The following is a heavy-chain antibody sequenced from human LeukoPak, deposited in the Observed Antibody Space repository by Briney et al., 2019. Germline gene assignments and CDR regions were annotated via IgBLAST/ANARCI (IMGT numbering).Heavy chain of an antibody. CDR3: VRERDIAPCDY. CDR1: GFTFSSYA. CDR2: IKQDGSEK. J-gene: IGHJ4*02. V-gene: IGHV3-7*01. D-gene: IGHD6-13*01. Sequence: GGSLRLSCAASGFTFSSYAMSWVRQAPGKGLEWVANIKQDGSEKYYVDSVKGRFTISRDNAKNSLYLQMNSLRAEDTAVYYCVRERDIAPCDYWGQGTLVTVSS.